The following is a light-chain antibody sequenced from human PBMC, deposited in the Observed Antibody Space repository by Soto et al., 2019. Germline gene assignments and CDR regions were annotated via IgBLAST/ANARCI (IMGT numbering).Light chain of an antibody. CDR1: QSVDSTY. CDR3: QQLNSYPLT. J-gene: IGKJ5*01. V-gene: IGKV3-20*01. CDR2: GAS. Sequence: IVLTQSPGTLSLSPGERATLSCRASQSVDSTYLTWYQQKPGQAPRLLIYGASGRATGIPDRFSGSGSGTDFTLTISSLQPEDFATYYCQQLNSYPLTFGQGTRLEIK.